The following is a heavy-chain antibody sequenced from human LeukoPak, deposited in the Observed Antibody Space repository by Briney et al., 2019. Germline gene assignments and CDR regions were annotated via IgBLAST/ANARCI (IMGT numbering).Heavy chain of an antibody. CDR1: GYTFTGYY. CDR2: INPNSGGT. CDR3: ASGSYARDAFDI. Sequence: ASVKVSCKASGYTFTGYYMHWVRQAPGQGLEWMGWINPNSGGTNYAQKFQGRVAMTRDTSISTAYMEPSRLRSDDTAVYYCASGSYARDAFDIWGQGTMVTVSS. J-gene: IGHJ3*02. D-gene: IGHD1-26*01. V-gene: IGHV1-2*02.